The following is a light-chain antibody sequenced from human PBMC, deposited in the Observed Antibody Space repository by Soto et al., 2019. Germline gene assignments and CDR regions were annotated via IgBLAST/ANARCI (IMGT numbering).Light chain of an antibody. CDR1: QTLGRSY. J-gene: IGKJ4*01. V-gene: IGKV3-20*01. CDR3: QQYDVSPRT. Sequence: EIVLTQSPGTLSLSPGETATLSCRASQTLGRSYLGWYQQRPGQAPRLLIYGASNRATGIPDRFSGSGSGTDFTLTISRLEPGDFAVYYCQQYDVSPRTFGGGTRVEIK. CDR2: GAS.